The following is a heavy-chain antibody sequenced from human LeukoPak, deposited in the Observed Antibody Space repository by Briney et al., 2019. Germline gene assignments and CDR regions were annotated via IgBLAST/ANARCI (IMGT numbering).Heavy chain of an antibody. D-gene: IGHD3-22*01. J-gene: IGHJ4*02. V-gene: IGHV1-18*01. CDR3: ARDGAGRYYDSSGYYGYY. CDR1: GYTFTSYG. CDR2: ISAYNGNT. Sequence: ASVKVSCKASGYTFTSYGISWVRQAPGQGLEWMGWISAYNGNTNYAQKLQGRVTMTTDTSTSTAYMELRSLRSDDTAVYYCARDGAGRYYDSSGYYGYYWGQGTLVTVSS.